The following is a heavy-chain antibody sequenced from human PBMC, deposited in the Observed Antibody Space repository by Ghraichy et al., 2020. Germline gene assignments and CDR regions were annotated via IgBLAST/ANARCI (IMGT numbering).Heavy chain of an antibody. V-gene: IGHV3-30-3*01. D-gene: IGHD4-23*01. CDR2: ISYDGSNK. CDR1: GFTFSSYA. J-gene: IGHJ6*04. Sequence: GGSLRLSCAASGFTFSSYAMHWVRQAPGKGLEWVAVISYDGSNKYYGDSVKGRFTISRDNSKNTLYLQMNSLRPEDTAVYYCASGPVDPDGGYPTGMDVWGKGTTVTVSS. CDR3: ASGPVDPDGGYPTGMDV.